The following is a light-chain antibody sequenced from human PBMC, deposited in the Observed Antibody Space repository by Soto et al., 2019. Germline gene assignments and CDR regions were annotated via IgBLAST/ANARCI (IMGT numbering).Light chain of an antibody. J-gene: IGKJ1*01. CDR1: QSVNRRS. V-gene: IGKV3-20*01. CDR3: QQYDNSRT. Sequence: IVWTQSPGTLSLSPGERATLSCRASQSVNRRSLAWYQQKPGQAPRLLISTISNRATGIPDRFSGSGSGADFTLTISRLEPEDFAVYYCQQYDNSRTFGQGTKVDIK. CDR2: TIS.